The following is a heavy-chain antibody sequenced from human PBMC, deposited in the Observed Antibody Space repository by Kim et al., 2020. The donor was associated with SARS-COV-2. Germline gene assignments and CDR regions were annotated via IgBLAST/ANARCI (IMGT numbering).Heavy chain of an antibody. J-gene: IGHJ4*02. Sequence: GESLKISCKGSGYSFTSYWISWVRQMPGKGLEWMGRIDPSDSYTNYSPSFQGHVTISADKSISTAYLQWSSLKASDTAMYYCARRPAWGGYYDSSGYYFFDYWGQGTLVTVSS. D-gene: IGHD3-22*01. CDR1: GYSFTSYW. V-gene: IGHV5-10-1*01. CDR3: ARRPAWGGYYDSSGYYFFDY. CDR2: IDPSDSYT.